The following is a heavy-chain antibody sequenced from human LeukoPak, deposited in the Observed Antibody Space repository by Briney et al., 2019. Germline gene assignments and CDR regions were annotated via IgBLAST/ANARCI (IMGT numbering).Heavy chain of an antibody. Sequence: GGSLRLSCRGSGFRFGGYALSWVRQAPGKGLEWVANIKQDGSEKYYVDSVEGRFTISRDNAKNSLYLQMNSLRAEDTAMYYCARVRFLERSQYYFDYWGQGTLVTVSS. D-gene: IGHD3-3*01. CDR1: GFRFGGYA. V-gene: IGHV3-7*01. J-gene: IGHJ4*02. CDR3: ARVRFLERSQYYFDY. CDR2: IKQDGSEK.